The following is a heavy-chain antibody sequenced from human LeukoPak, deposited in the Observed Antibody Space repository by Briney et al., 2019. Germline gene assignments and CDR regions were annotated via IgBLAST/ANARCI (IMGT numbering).Heavy chain of an antibody. CDR1: GFTFRDHP. D-gene: IGHD3-10*01. V-gene: IGHV3-69-1*01. CDR3: AREGYYGAFDI. J-gene: IGHJ3*02. Sequence: GRSLRLSCTASGFTFRDHPMIWVRQAPGKGLEWISYIGANSAIYYADSVMGRFTISRDNARSSLYLQMNSLRDEDTAVYHCAREGYYGAFDIWGQGTMVTVSS. CDR2: IGANSAI.